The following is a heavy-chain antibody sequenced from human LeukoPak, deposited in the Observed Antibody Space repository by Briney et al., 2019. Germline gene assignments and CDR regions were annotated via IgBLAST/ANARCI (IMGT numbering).Heavy chain of an antibody. CDR3: ARESHGTGDQ. J-gene: IGHJ4*02. CDR2: ISTDSVFT. Sequence: GGSLRFSCAASGFSFRDYYMSWIRQAPGKGLEWVSFISTDSVFTNYADPVKGRFTISRDNAKNSLYLQLNSLRAEDTAVYYCARESHGTGDQWGQGTLVTVSS. D-gene: IGHD3-10*01. V-gene: IGHV3-11*05. CDR1: GFSFRDYY.